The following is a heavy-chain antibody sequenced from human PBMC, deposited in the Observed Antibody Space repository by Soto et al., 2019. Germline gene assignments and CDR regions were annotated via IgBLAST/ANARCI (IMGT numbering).Heavy chain of an antibody. CDR2: ISAYNGNT. V-gene: IGHV1-18*01. CDR3: ARDGYYDILTGYYYRGVGMDV. CDR1: GYTFTSYG. D-gene: IGHD3-9*01. J-gene: IGHJ6*02. Sequence: QVQLVQSGAEVKKPGASVKVSCKASGYTFTSYGISWVRQAPGQGLEWMGWISAYNGNTNYAQKLQGRVTMTTDTSTSTAYMEMRSLRSDDTAVYYCARDGYYDILTGYYYRGVGMDVWGQGTTVTVSS.